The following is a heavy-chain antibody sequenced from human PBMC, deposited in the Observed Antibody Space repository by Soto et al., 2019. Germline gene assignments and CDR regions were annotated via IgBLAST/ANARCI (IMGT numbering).Heavy chain of an antibody. CDR1: GGSISSYY. J-gene: IGHJ4*02. CDR2: IYSSGST. V-gene: IGHV4-59*08. D-gene: IGHD3-10*01. CDR3: ARRYGGGFDY. Sequence: QVQLLESGPGLVKPSETLSLTCTVSGGSISSYYWSWIRQPPGKGLEWIGYIYSSGSTNYTPSLKSRVTKSVDTAKNQFSLKLSSVTAADTAVYYCARRYGGGFDYWGQGTLVTVSS.